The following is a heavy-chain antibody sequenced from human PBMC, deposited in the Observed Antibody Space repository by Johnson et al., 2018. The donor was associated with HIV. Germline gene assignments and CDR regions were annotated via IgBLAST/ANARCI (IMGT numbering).Heavy chain of an antibody. Sequence: EKLVESGGGLVKPGGSLRLSCAASGFIFNNAWMNWVRQVPGKGLEWVGRIKSKTDGGTTDYAAPVKGRFTIPRDDSKNTLYLQMNSLRAEDTAVYYCEKDLVYTAMDDAFDIWGQGTMVTVSS. V-gene: IGHV3-15*01. CDR2: IKSKTDGGTT. CDR3: EKDLVYTAMDDAFDI. CDR1: GFIFNNAW. J-gene: IGHJ3*02. D-gene: IGHD5-18*01.